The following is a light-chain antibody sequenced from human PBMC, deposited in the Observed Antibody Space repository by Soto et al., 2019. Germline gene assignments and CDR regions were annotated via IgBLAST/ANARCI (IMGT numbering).Light chain of an antibody. Sequence: QSVLTQPASVSGSPGQSITISCTGTSSDIGGYDYVSWYQQHPGKAPKLMIYEVSNRPSGVSNRFSDSKSGNTASLTISGLQAEDEADYYCTSYTSSSTNYVFGTGTKVTVL. CDR1: SSDIGGYDY. V-gene: IGLV2-14*01. CDR3: TSYTSSSTNYV. J-gene: IGLJ1*01. CDR2: EVS.